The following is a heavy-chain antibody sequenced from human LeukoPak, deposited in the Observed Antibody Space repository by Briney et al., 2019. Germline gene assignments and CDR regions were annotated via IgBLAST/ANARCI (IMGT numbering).Heavy chain of an antibody. Sequence: SVKVSCKASGGTFSSYAISWVRQAPGQGLEWMGGIIPIFGTANYAQKFQGRVTITADESTSTAYMELRSLRSDDTAVYYCARDRGTAMDPGNDYWGQGTLVTVSS. J-gene: IGHJ4*02. D-gene: IGHD5-18*01. CDR3: ARDRGTAMDPGNDY. V-gene: IGHV1-69*13. CDR1: GGTFSSYA. CDR2: IIPIFGTA.